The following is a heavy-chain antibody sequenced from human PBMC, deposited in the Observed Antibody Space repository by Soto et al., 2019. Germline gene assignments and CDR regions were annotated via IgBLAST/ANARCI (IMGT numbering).Heavy chain of an antibody. CDR2: ISGSGGST. Sequence: EVQLLESGGGLVQPGGSLRLSCAASGFTFSSDAMSWVRQAPGKGLEWVSAISGSGGSTYYADSVKGRFTISRDNSKNTLYLQMNSLRAEDTAVYYCANGLTYKVARPVGYWGQGTLVTVSS. CDR1: GFTFSSDA. V-gene: IGHV3-23*01. D-gene: IGHD5-12*01. CDR3: ANGLTYKVARPVGY. J-gene: IGHJ4*02.